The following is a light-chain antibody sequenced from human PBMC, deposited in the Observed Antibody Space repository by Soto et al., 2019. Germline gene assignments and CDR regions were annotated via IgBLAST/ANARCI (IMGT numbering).Light chain of an antibody. CDR2: VAF. V-gene: IGKV1-39*01. CDR1: QSSGLS. Sequence: DIQMTQSPSSLSAPVGDTVTMTCRTRQSSGLSVKWYQQKREKAPKLLIDVAFTLESGVPSWFSGSGSRTEFTLTIRSLQPEDFASYYCQQSFRSQITFGQGTRLVIK. CDR3: QQSFRSQIT. J-gene: IGKJ5*01.